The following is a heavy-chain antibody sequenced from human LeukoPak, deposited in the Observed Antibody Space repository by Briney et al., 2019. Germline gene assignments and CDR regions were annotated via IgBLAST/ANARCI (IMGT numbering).Heavy chain of an antibody. D-gene: IGHD6-19*01. CDR1: GGSISSSSYY. CDR2: IYYSGST. J-gene: IGHJ2*01. V-gene: IGHV4-39*07. Sequence: SETLSLTCTVSGGSISSSSYYWGWIRQPPGKGLEWIGSIYYSGSTYSNPSLKSRVTISGDTSKNRFSLKLSSVTAADTAVYYCARDRSGWYHPSMYFDLWGRGTLVTVSS. CDR3: ARDRSGWYHPSMYFDL.